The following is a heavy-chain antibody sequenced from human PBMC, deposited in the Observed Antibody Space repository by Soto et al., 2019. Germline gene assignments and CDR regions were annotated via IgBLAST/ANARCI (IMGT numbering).Heavy chain of an antibody. CDR1: GFPSSNYA. CDR3: AKVVGAATGAIYYYYFGMDV. CDR2: INSGGGTT. D-gene: IGHD6-13*01. J-gene: IGHJ6*02. V-gene: IGHV3-23*01. Sequence: EVELLESGGGLVQPGGSLRLSCAASGFPSSNYAMSWVRQAPGKGLDWVSTINSGGGTTYYTDSAKGRFTISRDNSKNTLYLQMNSLSAEDTAVYYCAKVVGAATGAIYYYYFGMDVWGQGTTVTVSS.